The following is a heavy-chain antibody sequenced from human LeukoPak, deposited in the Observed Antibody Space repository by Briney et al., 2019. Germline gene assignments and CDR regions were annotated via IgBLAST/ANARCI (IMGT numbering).Heavy chain of an antibody. CDR2: INPNSGAT. CDR3: ARDQDPTVFDY. CDR1: GYTFTAYP. J-gene: IGHJ4*02. V-gene: IGHV1-2*02. Sequence: ASVKVSCKASGYTFTAYPIHWARQAPGQGPEWMGWINPNSGATDPAQKFRGRITMTRDTSTSTAFMEVNRLTSDDTAVYYCARDQDPTVFDYWGQGTLVTVSS.